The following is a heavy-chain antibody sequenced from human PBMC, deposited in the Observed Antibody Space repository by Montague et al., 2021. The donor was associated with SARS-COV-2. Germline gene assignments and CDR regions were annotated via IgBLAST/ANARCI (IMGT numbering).Heavy chain of an antibody. J-gene: IGHJ4*02. CDR2: INHSGTT. V-gene: IGHV4-34*01. CDR1: GGSFSGYY. CDR3: ARWDPQTLTLIGLRGKSARDX. Sequence: SETLSLTCAVYGGSFSGYYWTWIRQSPGKGLGWIAEINHSGTTNYNFNPSLRSRVTISVDTYKSKFSLKLSSVTAADTGVYYCARWDPQTLTLIGLRGKSARDXWGQGTLVTVSS. D-gene: IGHD4-23*01.